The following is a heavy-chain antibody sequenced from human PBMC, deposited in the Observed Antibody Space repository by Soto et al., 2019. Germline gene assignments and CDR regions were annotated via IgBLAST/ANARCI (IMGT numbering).Heavy chain of an antibody. CDR1: GASISSYF. Sequence: QVQLQESGPGLVEPSETLSLTCTVSGASISSYFWTWIRQPAGKGLDWIGRISTSGTTNYNPSLKSRVTMSVDTSKNHFSLNLSSVTAADMAVYYCAREAGPDRWFDPWGQGTLVTVSS. CDR3: AREAGPDRWFDP. CDR2: ISTSGTT. V-gene: IGHV4-4*07. D-gene: IGHD6-19*01. J-gene: IGHJ5*02.